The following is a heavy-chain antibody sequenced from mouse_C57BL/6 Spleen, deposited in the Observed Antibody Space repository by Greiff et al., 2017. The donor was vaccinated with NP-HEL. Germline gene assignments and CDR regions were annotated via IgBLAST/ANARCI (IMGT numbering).Heavy chain of an antibody. CDR1: GYTFTSYW. D-gene: IGHD2-1*01. V-gene: IGHV1-64*01. Sequence: QVQLQQPGAELVKPGASVKLSCKASGYTFTSYWMHWVKQRPGQGLEWIGMIHPNSGSTNYNEKFKRKGTLTVDKSSSTVYMQRSSLTSEDSAVYYCARGDGNYFYYFDYWGQGTTLTVSS. CDR2: IHPNSGST. J-gene: IGHJ2*01. CDR3: ARGDGNYFYYFDY.